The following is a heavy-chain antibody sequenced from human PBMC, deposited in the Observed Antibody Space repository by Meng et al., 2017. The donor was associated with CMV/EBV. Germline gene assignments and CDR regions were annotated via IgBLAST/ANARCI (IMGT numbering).Heavy chain of an antibody. Sequence: QGQRQGPCPGLVKPSPTLSLTCTVSGGSISSGDYYWSWIRQPPGKGLEWIGYIYYSGSTYYNPSLKSRVTISVDTSKNQFSLKLSSVTAADTAVYYCARVTSRVAGAFDYWGQGTLVTVSS. J-gene: IGHJ4*02. CDR3: ARVTSRVAGAFDY. D-gene: IGHD1-14*01. CDR2: IYYSGST. V-gene: IGHV4-30-4*08. CDR1: GGSISSGDYY.